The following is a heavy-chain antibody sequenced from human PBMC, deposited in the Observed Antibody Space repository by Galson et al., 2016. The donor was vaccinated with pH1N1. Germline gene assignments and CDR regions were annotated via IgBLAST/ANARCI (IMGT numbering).Heavy chain of an antibody. CDR2: IRSKPYGGTT. V-gene: IGHV3-49*04. Sequence: SLRLSCAVSGFTFGGYPMSWVRQAPGKGLEWVGFIRSKPYGGTTEYAASVKDRFTISRDDSESIAYLQMNTLKTEDTAVYYCSTSYNWHYAAGVGYFDYWGQGTLVTVSS. D-gene: IGHD1-7*01. J-gene: IGHJ4*02. CDR1: GFTFGGYP. CDR3: STSYNWHYAAGVGYFDY.